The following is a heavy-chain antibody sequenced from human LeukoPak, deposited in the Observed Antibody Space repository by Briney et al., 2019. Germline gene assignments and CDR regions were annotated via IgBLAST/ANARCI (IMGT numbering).Heavy chain of an antibody. CDR1: GGSLSSYY. V-gene: IGHV4-59*01. D-gene: IGHD6-13*01. CDR3: ARGSSSWPYAFDI. Sequence: SETLSLTRTVSGGSLSSYYWSWIRQPPGKGLEWIGYIFYSGSTNYNPSLKSRVTISVDTSKNQFSLKLSSVTAADTAVYYCARGSSSWPYAFDIWGQGTMVTVSS. CDR2: IFYSGST. J-gene: IGHJ3*02.